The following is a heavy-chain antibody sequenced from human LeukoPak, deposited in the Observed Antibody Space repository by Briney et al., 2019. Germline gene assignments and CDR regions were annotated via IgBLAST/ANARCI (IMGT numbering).Heavy chain of an antibody. D-gene: IGHD3-22*01. CDR3: ASAYYDSSGYQTHDAFDI. CDR2: IYHSGIT. CDR1: GGSISSYY. J-gene: IGHJ3*02. Sequence: SETLSLTCTVSGGSISSYYWSWIRQPPGKELEWIGSIYHSGITYYNPSLNSRVTISVDTSKNQFSLKLSSVTAADTAVYYCASAYYDSSGYQTHDAFDIWGQGTMVTVSS. V-gene: IGHV4-59*08.